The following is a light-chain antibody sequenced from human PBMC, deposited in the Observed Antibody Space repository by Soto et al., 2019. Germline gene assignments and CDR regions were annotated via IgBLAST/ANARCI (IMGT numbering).Light chain of an antibody. V-gene: IGLV1-44*01. CDR2: DTA. CDR3: AAWDDSLNGPV. CDR1: APTMGIND. J-gene: IGLJ2*01. Sequence: QSVLTQTPSASGTPGQRAPRPVSGAAPTMGINDVHWYRQLSGAAPQILIYDTAQRATGVPDRFSGSRSGTSASLTISGLQSDDEAEYHCAAWDDSLNGPVFGGGTKLTVL.